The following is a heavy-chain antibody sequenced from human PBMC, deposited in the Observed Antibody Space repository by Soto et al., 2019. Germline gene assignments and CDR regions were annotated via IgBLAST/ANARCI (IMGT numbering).Heavy chain of an antibody. J-gene: IGHJ3*01. CDR1: GFTFSIYS. CDR2: IMPGSSHI. D-gene: IGHD3-22*01. Sequence: GSLRLSCAASGFTFSIYSMNWVRQAPGKGLEWVSYIMPGSSHIFYADSVKGRFTISRDNAKNSLYLQMNSLRAEDTAVYYCAVEKVVTTAVNIFMIRGHGTMVTF. CDR3: AVEKVVTTAVNIFMI. V-gene: IGHV3-48*01.